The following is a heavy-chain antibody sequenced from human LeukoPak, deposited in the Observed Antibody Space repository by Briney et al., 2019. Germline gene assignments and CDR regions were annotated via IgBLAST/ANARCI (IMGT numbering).Heavy chain of an antibody. V-gene: IGHV1-69*06. D-gene: IGHD2-2*01. CDR1: GGTFSSYA. CDR3: ARGDQVPAAIFWNDY. CDR2: IIPIFGTA. J-gene: IGHJ4*02. Sequence: GASVKVSCKASGGTFSSYAISWVRQAPGQGLEWMGGIIPIFGTANYAQKFQGRVTITADKSTSTAYMELSSLRSEDTAVYYCARGDQVPAAIFWNDYWGQGTLVTVSS.